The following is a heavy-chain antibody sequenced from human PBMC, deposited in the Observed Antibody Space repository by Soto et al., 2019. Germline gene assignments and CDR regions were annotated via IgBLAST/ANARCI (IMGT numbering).Heavy chain of an antibody. CDR1: GGSISSYY. J-gene: IGHJ5*02. D-gene: IGHD7-27*01. CDR3: ARKLGINWFDP. V-gene: IGHV4-59*01. Sequence: SETLSLTCTVSGGSISSYYWSWIRQPPGKGLEWIGYIYYSGSTNYNPSLKSRVTISVDTSKNQFSLKLSSVTAADTAVYYCARKLGINWFDPWGQGTLVTVSS. CDR2: IYYSGST.